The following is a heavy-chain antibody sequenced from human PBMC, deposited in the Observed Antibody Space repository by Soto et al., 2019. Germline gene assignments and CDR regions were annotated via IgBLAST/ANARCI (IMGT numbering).Heavy chain of an antibody. Sequence: QAQLVESGGGVVQPGTSLRLSCAASGFTFRSYAMHWVRQAPGKGLEWVAVMSYDGSNKYYVDSVKGRFTISRDNSKYTLFLQMNGLRAEDTAVYYCARDSNTTPVAFDVWGQGTMVTVSS. CDR1: GFTFRSYA. D-gene: IGHD1-26*01. J-gene: IGHJ3*01. V-gene: IGHV3-33*01. CDR2: MSYDGSNK. CDR3: ARDSNTTPVAFDV.